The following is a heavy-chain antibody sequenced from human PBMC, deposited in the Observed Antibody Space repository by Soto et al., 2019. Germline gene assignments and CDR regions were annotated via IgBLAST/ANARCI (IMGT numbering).Heavy chain of an antibody. CDR3: ARVGARSYYDSSGDAPAG. D-gene: IGHD3-22*01. V-gene: IGHV3-74*01. CDR1: GFTFSSYW. J-gene: IGHJ4*02. CDR2: INSDGSST. Sequence: EVQLVESGGGLVQPGGSLRLSCAASGFTFSSYWMHWVRQAPGKGLVWVSRINSDGSSTSYADSVKGRFTISRDNAKNTLYLQMNSLRADDTAVYYCARVGARSYYDSSGDAPAGWGQGTLVTVS.